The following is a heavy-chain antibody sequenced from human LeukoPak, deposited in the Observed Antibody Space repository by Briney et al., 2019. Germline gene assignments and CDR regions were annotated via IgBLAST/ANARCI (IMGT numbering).Heavy chain of an antibody. CDR1: GLTLGNCW. CDR2: TNQDGSET. J-gene: IGHJ4*02. CDR3: ARGLVVRPSAHSAIFDY. V-gene: IGHV3-7*01. D-gene: IGHD2-2*01. Sequence: GGSLRLSCVAAGLTLGNCWMSWVRQAPGKGLGWVAYTNQDGSETYYVDSVNGSFTIPRDNDKNSLYLQMNGLIAEDTAVYYCARGLVVRPSAHSAIFDYWGQGTLVTVSS.